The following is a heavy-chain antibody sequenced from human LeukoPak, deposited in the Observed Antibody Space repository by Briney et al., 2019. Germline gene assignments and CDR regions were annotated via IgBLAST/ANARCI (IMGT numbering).Heavy chain of an antibody. J-gene: IGHJ4*02. V-gene: IGHV3-48*04. CDR1: GFTFSSYS. CDR3: AKDRGGSYSAIDY. CDR2: ISSSSSTI. D-gene: IGHD1-26*01. Sequence: GGSLRLSCAASGFTFSSYSMNWVRQAPGKGLEWVSFISSSSSTIYYADSVKGRFTISRDNAKNSLYLQMNSLRAEDTAVYYCAKDRGGSYSAIDYWGQGTLVTVSS.